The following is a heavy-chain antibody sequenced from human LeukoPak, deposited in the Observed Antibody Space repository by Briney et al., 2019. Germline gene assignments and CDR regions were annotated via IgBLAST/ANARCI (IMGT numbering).Heavy chain of an antibody. CDR1: GYTFTSYA. Sequence: GASVKVSCKASGYTFTSYAMHWVRQAPGQTLEWMGWMNAGNGNTKYSQKFQGRVTINRDTSASTAYMELSSLRSEDTAVYYCARAPRYCSSTSCYEYNWFDPWGQGPLVTVSS. D-gene: IGHD2-2*01. CDR2: MNAGNGNT. J-gene: IGHJ5*02. CDR3: ARAPRYCSSTSCYEYNWFDP. V-gene: IGHV1-3*01.